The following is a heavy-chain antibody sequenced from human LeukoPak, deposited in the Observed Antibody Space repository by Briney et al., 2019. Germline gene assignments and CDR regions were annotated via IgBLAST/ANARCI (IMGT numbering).Heavy chain of an antibody. CDR2: INPDGNKK. Sequence: GGPLRLSCAASGFTFSSYAMSWVRQAPGKGLERVASINPDGNKKYSADSVKGRFTISRDNAENSLYLQMNSLRVEDTAFYYCARDLAYSRLDYWGQGMLVTVSS. D-gene: IGHD5-18*01. V-gene: IGHV3-7*01. J-gene: IGHJ4*02. CDR1: GFTFSSYA. CDR3: ARDLAYSRLDY.